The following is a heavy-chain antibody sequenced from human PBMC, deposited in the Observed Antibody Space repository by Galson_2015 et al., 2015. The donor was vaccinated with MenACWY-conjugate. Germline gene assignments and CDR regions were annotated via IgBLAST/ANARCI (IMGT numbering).Heavy chain of an antibody. J-gene: IGHJ4*02. CDR3: ARLPTWGSSFGYFDY. CDR1: GGSISSHH. CDR2: IRETGSL. V-gene: IGHV4-59*08. D-gene: IGHD3-3*01. Sequence: SETLSLTCAVSGGSISSHHWSRFRQPPGEGLEWIAYIRETGSLKDNPSLKSRVTMSAYKSNNQFSLRLISVTAADTAVYYCARLPTWGSSFGYFDYWGQGILVAVSS.